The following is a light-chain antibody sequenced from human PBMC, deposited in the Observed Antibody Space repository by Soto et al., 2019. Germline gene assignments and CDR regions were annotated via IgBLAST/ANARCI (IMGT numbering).Light chain of an antibody. CDR3: QQYNEWPPIT. CDR1: QSVGSN. V-gene: IGKV3-15*01. Sequence: EIVVTQSPASLSVSPGERATLSCRASQSVGSNLAWYQQKPGQAPRLLIYGASTRATGVPARFSGSGSGTDFTLTISSLQSEDFGVYYCQQYNEWPPITFGQGTRLEIK. J-gene: IGKJ5*01. CDR2: GAS.